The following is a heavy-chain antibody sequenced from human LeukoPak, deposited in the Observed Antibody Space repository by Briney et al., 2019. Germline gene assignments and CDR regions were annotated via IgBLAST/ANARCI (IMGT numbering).Heavy chain of an antibody. Sequence: GGSLRLSCAASGFTFSSYGMHWVRQAPGKGLEWVAFIRYDGSNKYYADSVKGRFTISRDSSKNTLYLQMNSLRAEDTAVYYCARDHLSSGRDRSVGGYWGQGTLVTVSS. V-gene: IGHV3-30*02. CDR2: IRYDGSNK. CDR1: GFTFSSYG. D-gene: IGHD6-19*01. J-gene: IGHJ4*02. CDR3: ARDHLSSGRDRSVGGY.